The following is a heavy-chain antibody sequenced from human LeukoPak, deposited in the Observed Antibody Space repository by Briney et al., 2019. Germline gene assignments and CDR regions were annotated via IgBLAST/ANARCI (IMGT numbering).Heavy chain of an antibody. CDR1: GGSISSGSYY. D-gene: IGHD6-19*01. Sequence: SETLSLTCTVSGGSISSGSYYWSWIRQPAGKGLESIGRIYTSGSTNYNPSLKSRVTISVDTSKNQFSLKLSSVTAADTAVYYCARGPIAVAAAAYDYWGQGTLVTVSS. CDR2: IYTSGST. V-gene: IGHV4-61*02. CDR3: ARGPIAVAAAAYDY. J-gene: IGHJ4*02.